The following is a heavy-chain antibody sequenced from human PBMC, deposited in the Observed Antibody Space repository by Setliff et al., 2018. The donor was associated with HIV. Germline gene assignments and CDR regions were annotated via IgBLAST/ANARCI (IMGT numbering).Heavy chain of an antibody. CDR3: ARGRDYTGSWFRPFYLDF. D-gene: IGHD3-3*01. CDR2: INHSGST. V-gene: IGHV4-34*01. Sequence: NPSETLSLTCAVYGGSLSAYHWSWIRQTPGKGLEWLGEINHSGSTAYNLALESRVSMSIDTSKNQFSLKLTSVTAADTAIYYCARGRDYTGSWFRPFYLDFWGHGNLVTVSS. J-gene: IGHJ4*01. CDR1: GGSLSAYH.